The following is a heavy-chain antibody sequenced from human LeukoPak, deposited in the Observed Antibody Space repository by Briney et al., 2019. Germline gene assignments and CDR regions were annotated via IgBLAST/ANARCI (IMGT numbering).Heavy chain of an antibody. CDR1: GYTLTELS. J-gene: IGHJ3*02. CDR2: INPNSGGT. Sequence: ASVKVSCKVSGYTLTELSMHWVRQAPGQGLEWMGWINPNSGGTNYAQKFQGWVTMTRDTSISTAYMELSRLRSDDTAVYYCARGTLYGNYAFDIWGQGTMVTVSS. D-gene: IGHD1-7*01. V-gene: IGHV1-2*04. CDR3: ARGTLYGNYAFDI.